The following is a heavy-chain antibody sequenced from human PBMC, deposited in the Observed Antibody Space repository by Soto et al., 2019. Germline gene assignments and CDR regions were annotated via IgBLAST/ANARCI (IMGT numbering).Heavy chain of an antibody. J-gene: IGHJ4*02. CDR3: ARGGALALIVVTPKYYFDY. Sequence: TSETLSLTCAVYGGSFSGYYWSWIRQPPGKGLEWIGEINHSGSTNYNPSLKSRVTISVDTSKNQFSLKLSSVTAADTAVYYCARGGALALIVVTPKYYFDYWGQGTLVTVS. V-gene: IGHV4-34*01. D-gene: IGHD2-15*01. CDR2: INHSGST. CDR1: GGSFSGYY.